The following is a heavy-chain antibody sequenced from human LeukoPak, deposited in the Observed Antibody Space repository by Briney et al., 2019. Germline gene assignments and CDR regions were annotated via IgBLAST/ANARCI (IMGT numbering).Heavy chain of an antibody. Sequence: ASVKVSCKASGYTFTGYYMHWVRQAPGQGLEWMGWINPNSGGTNYAQKFQGRVTMTRDTSISTAYMELSRLRSDDTAVYYCARAPKGGWPTDYWGQGTQVTVSS. CDR1: GYTFTGYY. CDR3: ARAPKGGWPTDY. CDR2: INPNSGGT. D-gene: IGHD6-19*01. V-gene: IGHV1-2*02. J-gene: IGHJ4*02.